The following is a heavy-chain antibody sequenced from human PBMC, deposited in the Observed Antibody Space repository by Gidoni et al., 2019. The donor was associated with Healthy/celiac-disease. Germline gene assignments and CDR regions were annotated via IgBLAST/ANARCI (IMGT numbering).Heavy chain of an antibody. D-gene: IGHD3-9*01. J-gene: IGHJ3*02. V-gene: IGHV3-30*03. CDR3: ARWDDILTAHGAFDI. Sequence: QVQLVESGGGVVQLGRSLRLSCAASGFTFRSYGMHCVRQAPGKGLEWVAVISYDGSNKYFADSVKGRFTISRDNSKNTLYLQMNSLRAEDTAVYYCARWDDILTAHGAFDIWGQGTMVTVSS. CDR2: ISYDGSNK. CDR1: GFTFRSYG.